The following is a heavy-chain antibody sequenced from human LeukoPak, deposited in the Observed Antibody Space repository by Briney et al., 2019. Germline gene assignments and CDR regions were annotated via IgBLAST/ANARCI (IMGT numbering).Heavy chain of an antibody. V-gene: IGHV1-69*01. CDR3: AREGPVGTDGF. CDR1: GGTFSSYA. D-gene: IGHD5-24*01. Sequence: GASVKVSCKASGGTFSSYAISWVRQAPGQGLEWMGGRIPILGTTNLAQKFQGRLTITADESTSTAYMELNGLRVDDTAVYYCAREGPVGTDGFWGQGTLVTVSS. CDR2: RIPILGTT. J-gene: IGHJ1*01.